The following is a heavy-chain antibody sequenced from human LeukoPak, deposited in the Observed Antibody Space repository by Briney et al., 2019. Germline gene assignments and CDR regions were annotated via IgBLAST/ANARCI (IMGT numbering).Heavy chain of an antibody. CDR2: ISSSGSSI. D-gene: IGHD6-13*01. CDR1: GFTFSSYE. CDR3: ARAAGTGPFDY. J-gene: IGHJ4*02. Sequence: PGGSLRLSCAASGFTFSSYEMNWVRQAPGKGLEWVSYISSSGSSIYYADSVKGRSTISRDNAKNSLYLQMNSLRAEDTAVYFCARAAGTGPFDYWGQGTLVTVSS. V-gene: IGHV3-48*03.